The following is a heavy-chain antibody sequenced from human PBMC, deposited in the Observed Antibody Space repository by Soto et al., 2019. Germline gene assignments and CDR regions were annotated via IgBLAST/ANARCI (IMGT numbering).Heavy chain of an antibody. D-gene: IGHD3-22*01. CDR3: ARNGSSGYYSYYFDY. Sequence: QVQLVQSGAEVKKPGSSVKVSCKAFVGTFSSYAISWVRQAPGQGLEWMGGIIPIFGTANYAQKFQGRVTITADESTSTAYMELSSLRSEDTAVYSCARNGSSGYYSYYFDYWGQGTLVTVSS. V-gene: IGHV1-69*01. CDR2: IIPIFGTA. CDR1: VGTFSSYA. J-gene: IGHJ4*02.